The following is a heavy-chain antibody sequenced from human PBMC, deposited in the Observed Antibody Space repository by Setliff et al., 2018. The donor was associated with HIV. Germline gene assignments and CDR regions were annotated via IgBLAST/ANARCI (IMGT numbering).Heavy chain of an antibody. J-gene: IGHJ4*02. V-gene: IGHV4-34*01. CDR2: ISHTGNI. Sequence: SETLSLTCAVYGGSLRGYYWSWVRQSPLKGLEWIGEISHTGNINYNTALSNRVTVSVDTSKNQFSLKLTSVTAADTAVYYCVTSSSWSSRLNFWGPGMLVTVSS. D-gene: IGHD2-2*01. CDR3: VTSSSWSSRLNF. CDR1: GGSLRGYY.